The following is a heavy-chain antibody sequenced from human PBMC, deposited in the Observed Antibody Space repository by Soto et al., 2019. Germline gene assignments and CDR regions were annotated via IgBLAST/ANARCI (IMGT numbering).Heavy chain of an antibody. CDR3: ANFILRPRPNDP. J-gene: IGHJ5*02. CDR1: GYTFTSYD. Sequence: ASVKVSCKASGYTFTSYDINWVRQATGQGLEWMGWMNPNSGNTGYAQKFQGRVTMTRNTSISTAYMELSSLRAEDTAVYYCANFILRPRPNDPWGQGTLVTISS. CDR2: MNPNSGNT. V-gene: IGHV1-8*01. D-gene: IGHD1-26*01.